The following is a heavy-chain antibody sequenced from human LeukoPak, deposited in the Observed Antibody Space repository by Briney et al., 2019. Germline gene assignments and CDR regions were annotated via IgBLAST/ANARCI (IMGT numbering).Heavy chain of an antibody. J-gene: IGHJ6*02. D-gene: IGHD2-2*01. Sequence: PGGSLRLSCAASGFTFSSYGMHWVRQAPGKGLEWVAVISYDGSNKYYADSVKGRFTISRDNSKNTLYLQMNSLRAEDTAVYYCAKDYCSSTSCYFFRPGHYYYYGMDVWGQGTTVTVSS. V-gene: IGHV3-30*18. CDR3: AKDYCSSTSCYFFRPGHYYYYGMDV. CDR2: ISYDGSNK. CDR1: GFTFSSYG.